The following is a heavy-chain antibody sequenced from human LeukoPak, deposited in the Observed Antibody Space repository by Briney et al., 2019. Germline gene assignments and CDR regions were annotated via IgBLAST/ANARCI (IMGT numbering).Heavy chain of an antibody. CDR1: GYTFTSYG. CDR3: ARDSSSVPSTWYY. V-gene: IGHV1-18*01. Sequence: GASVKVSCKAFGYTFTSYGISWVRQAPGQGLEWMGWISGYNGNTNNAHKFQARVTMTTDTSTSTAYMELRSLRSDDTAVYYCARDSSSVPSTWYYWGQGTLVTVSS. CDR2: ISGYNGNT. D-gene: IGHD2-15*01. J-gene: IGHJ4*02.